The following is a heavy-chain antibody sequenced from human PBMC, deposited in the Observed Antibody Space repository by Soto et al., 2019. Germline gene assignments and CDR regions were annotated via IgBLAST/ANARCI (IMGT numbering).Heavy chain of an antibody. CDR3: ARTKGSTVTYYFDY. Sequence: QITLKESGPTLVKPTQTLTLTCTFSGFSLSTSKVGVGWIRQPPGKALEWLVFIYWDDDKRYSPSLKSRLTIPKDTSKNPVVLNMTNMEPLDTATYYCARTKGSTVTYYFDYWGQGTLVTVSS. CDR2: IYWDDDK. J-gene: IGHJ4*02. D-gene: IGHD4-17*01. CDR1: GFSLSTSKVG. V-gene: IGHV2-5*02.